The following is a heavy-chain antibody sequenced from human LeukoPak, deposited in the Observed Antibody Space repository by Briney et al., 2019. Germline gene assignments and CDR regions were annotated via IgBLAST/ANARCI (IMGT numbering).Heavy chain of an antibody. D-gene: IGHD1-1*01. Sequence: GGSLRLSCAASGFTFNTYSMNWVRQAPGKGLEWISYISESSDTIYYADSVKGRFTISRDNSKNALYLQMNSLRGEDMAVYYCVKRWTGTTIGQQDYWGQGTLVTVSS. CDR3: VKRWTGTTIGQQDY. CDR2: ISESSDTI. CDR1: GFTFNTYS. V-gene: IGHV3-48*01. J-gene: IGHJ4*02.